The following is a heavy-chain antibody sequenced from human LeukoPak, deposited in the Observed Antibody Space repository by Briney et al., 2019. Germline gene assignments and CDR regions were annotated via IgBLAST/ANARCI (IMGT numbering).Heavy chain of an antibody. J-gene: IGHJ4*02. CDR1: GFTLGSYW. CDR3: ARTTYGDY. V-gene: IGHV3-7*02. D-gene: IGHD1-1*01. Sequence: GGSLRLSCAASGFTLGSYWMTWVRQAPRKGLEWAAAIKEDGSETYYVDSVKGRFTISRDDAKNSLYLQMSSLRAEDTAVYYCARTTYGDYWGQGTLVTVSS. CDR2: IKEDGSET.